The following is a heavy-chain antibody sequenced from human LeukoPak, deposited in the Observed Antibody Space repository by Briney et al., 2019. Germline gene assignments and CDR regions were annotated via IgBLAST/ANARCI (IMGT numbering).Heavy chain of an antibody. Sequence: GGSLRLSCAASGFTFSSYSMNWVRQAPGKGLEWVSAISSSSSYIYYADSVKGRFTIPRDNANNSLYLQMNSQRAEDTAVYYCARHVVAVGFDYWGQGTLVTVSS. J-gene: IGHJ4*02. CDR1: GFTFSSYS. V-gene: IGHV3-21*01. CDR2: ISSSSSYI. CDR3: ARHVVAVGFDY. D-gene: IGHD3-22*01.